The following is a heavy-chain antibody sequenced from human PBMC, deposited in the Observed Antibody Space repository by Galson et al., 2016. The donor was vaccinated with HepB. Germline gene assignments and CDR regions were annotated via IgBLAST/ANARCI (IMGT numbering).Heavy chain of an antibody. V-gene: IGHV3-53*01. D-gene: IGHD1-26*01. CDR1: GFTVSSDY. Sequence: SLRLSCAASGFTVSSDYMNWVRQAPGKGLEWVSVIYSGGTTYYADSVKGRFTISRDNSKNTVYLQMNSLRAEDTAVYYCARDQTRRGPTTFDNWGQGTLVTVSS. CDR3: ARDQTRRGPTTFDN. J-gene: IGHJ4*02. CDR2: IYSGGTT.